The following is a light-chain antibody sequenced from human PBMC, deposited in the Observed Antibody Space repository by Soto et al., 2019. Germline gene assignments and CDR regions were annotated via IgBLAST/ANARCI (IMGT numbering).Light chain of an antibody. CDR1: ASSIAARYD. CDR3: QSYDSSLSAYV. V-gene: IGLV1-40*01. J-gene: IGLJ1*01. Sequence: QSVLTQPPSVSGAPGQRVTISCTGTASSIAARYDVHWYQQIPGMAPKLLISGNNNRPSGVPDRFSASKSGISAFLAITGLQADDEADYYCQSYDSSLSAYVFGTGTKVTVL. CDR2: GNN.